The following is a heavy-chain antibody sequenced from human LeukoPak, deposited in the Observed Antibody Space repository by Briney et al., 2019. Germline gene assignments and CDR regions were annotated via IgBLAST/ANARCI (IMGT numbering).Heavy chain of an antibody. D-gene: IGHD6-19*01. V-gene: IGHV4-61*01. Sequence: PSETLSLTCTVSGGSVSSGSYYWSWIRQPPGKGLEWIGYIYYSGSTNYNPSLKSRVTISVDTSKNQFSLKLSSVTAADTAVYYCARLTRAGQYYFDYWGQGTLVTVSS. J-gene: IGHJ4*02. CDR2: IYYSGST. CDR3: ARLTRAGQYYFDY. CDR1: GGSVSSGSYY.